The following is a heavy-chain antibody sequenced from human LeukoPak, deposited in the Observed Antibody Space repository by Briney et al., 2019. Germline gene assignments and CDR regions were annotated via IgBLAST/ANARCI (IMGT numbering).Heavy chain of an antibody. CDR2: IYISGNT. J-gene: IGHJ5*01. Sequence: PSETLSLTCTVSGDSISSGSYYWSWIRQPAGKGLEWIGRIYISGNTNYNPSLKSRVTISIDTSKNQFSLKLRSVTAADTAVYYCARVWDAADNWFDPWGQGTLVTVSS. CDR3: ARVWDAADNWFDP. V-gene: IGHV4-61*02. D-gene: IGHD3-16*01. CDR1: GDSISSGSYY.